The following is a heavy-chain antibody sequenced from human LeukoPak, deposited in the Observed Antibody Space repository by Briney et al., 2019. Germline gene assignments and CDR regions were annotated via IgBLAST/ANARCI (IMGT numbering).Heavy chain of an antibody. V-gene: IGHV3-15*01. D-gene: IGHD3-22*01. CDR3: LYYYDSSGYYRVDY. CDR2: IKSKTDGGTT. CDR1: GFTFSNAW. J-gene: IGHJ4*02. Sequence: GGSLRLSCAASGFTFSNAWMSWVRQAPGKGLEWVGRIKSKTDGGTTDYAAPVKGRFTISRDDSKTTLYLQMNSLKTEDTAVYYCLYYYDSSGYYRVDYWGQGTLVTVSS.